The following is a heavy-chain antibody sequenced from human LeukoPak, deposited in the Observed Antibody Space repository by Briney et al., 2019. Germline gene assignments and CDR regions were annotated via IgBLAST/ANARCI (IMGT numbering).Heavy chain of an antibody. Sequence: GGPLRLSCATSVFTFSTFHMHWLPQAPGGVPEWVAFIQNDGGNEYYGGSVKGRFTISRDNSKSTIYLQLNSLTTEDTAVYYCARSYVLNFFNPWGQGTLVTVSS. J-gene: IGHJ5*02. CDR1: VFTFSTFH. V-gene: IGHV3-30*02. D-gene: IGHD3-10*02. CDR3: ARSYVLNFFNP. CDR2: IQNDGGNE.